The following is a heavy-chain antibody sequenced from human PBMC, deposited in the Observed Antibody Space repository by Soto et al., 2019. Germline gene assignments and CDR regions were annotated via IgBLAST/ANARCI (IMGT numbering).Heavy chain of an antibody. V-gene: IGHV4-31*03. D-gene: IGHD6-13*01. CDR2: IYYSGST. J-gene: IGHJ6*02. CDR1: GGSISSGGYY. Sequence: SETLSLTCTVSGGSISSGGYYWSWIRQHPGKGLEWIGYIYYSGSTYYNPSLKSRVTISVDTSKNQFSLKLSSVTAADTAVYYCARAIIAAAGYYYYGMDVWGQRTTVTVSS. CDR3: ARAIIAAAGYYYYGMDV.